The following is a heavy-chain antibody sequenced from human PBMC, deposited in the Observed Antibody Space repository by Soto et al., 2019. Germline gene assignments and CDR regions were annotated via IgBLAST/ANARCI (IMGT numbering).Heavy chain of an antibody. D-gene: IGHD1-1*01. J-gene: IGHJ4*02. CDR1: GGSVSSGSYY. Sequence: PSETLSLTCTVSGGSVSSGSYYWSWIRQPPGKGLEWIGYIYYSGSTNYNPSLKSRVTISVDTSKNQFSLKLSSVTAADTAVYFCARRDGTYFDIWCQDTPLTVSS. CDR2: IYYSGST. V-gene: IGHV4-61*01. CDR3: ARRDGTYFDI.